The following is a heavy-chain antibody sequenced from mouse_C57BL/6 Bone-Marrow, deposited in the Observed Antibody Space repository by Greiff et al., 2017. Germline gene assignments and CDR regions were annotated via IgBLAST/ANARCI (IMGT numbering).Heavy chain of an antibody. Sequence: VHLVESGPGLVKPSQSLSLTCSVTGYSITSGYYWNWIRQFPGNKLEWMGYISYDGSNNYNPSLKNRISITRDPSKNQFFLKLNSVTTEDTATYYCARREGLLRYAMDYWGQGTSVTVSS. V-gene: IGHV3-6*01. D-gene: IGHD1-1*01. CDR3: ARREGLLRYAMDY. CDR1: GYSITSGYY. J-gene: IGHJ4*01. CDR2: ISYDGSN.